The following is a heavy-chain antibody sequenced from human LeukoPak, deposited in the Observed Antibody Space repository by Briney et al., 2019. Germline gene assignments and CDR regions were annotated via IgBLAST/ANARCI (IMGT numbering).Heavy chain of an antibody. CDR2: ISWNSGSI. V-gene: IGHV3-9*01. CDR3: AKARIAAAFDY. CDR1: GFTFDDYA. Sequence: GGSLRLSCAASGFTFDDYAMHWVRQAPGKGLEWVSGISWNSGSIGYADSVKGRFTISRDNAKNSLYLQMNSLRAEDTALYYCAKARIAAAFDYWGQGTLVTVSS. D-gene: IGHD6-13*01. J-gene: IGHJ4*02.